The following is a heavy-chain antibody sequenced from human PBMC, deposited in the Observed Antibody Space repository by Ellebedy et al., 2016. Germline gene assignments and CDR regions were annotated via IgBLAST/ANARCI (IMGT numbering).Heavy chain of an antibody. CDR3: AHKSTVHSVDY. V-gene: IGHV2-5*01. Sequence: SGPTLVKPTQTLTLTCTFSGFSLTTSAVVVGWVRQPPGRAPEWLAFIYGNDDKRYSPSLRSRLTITKDTSKNQVVLTMTNMDPVDTGTYYCAHKSTVHSVDYWGQGILVTVSS. CDR2: IYGNDDK. CDR1: GFSLTTSAVV. J-gene: IGHJ4*02. D-gene: IGHD4-11*01.